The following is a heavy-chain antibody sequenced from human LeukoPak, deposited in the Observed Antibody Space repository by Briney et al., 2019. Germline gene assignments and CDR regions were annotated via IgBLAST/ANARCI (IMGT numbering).Heavy chain of an antibody. CDR3: ARDPNGDYIGAFDF. CDR1: GFTFSSYA. CDR2: IHGSGGGT. J-gene: IGHJ3*01. Sequence: GGPLRLSCAASGFTFSSYAMIWVRQAPERGLEWVSAIHGSGGGTFYADSVKGRFTISRDNSKNTLYLQMNSLRAEDTAVYYCARDPNGDYIGAFDFRGQGTMVTVSS. D-gene: IGHD4-17*01. V-gene: IGHV3-23*01.